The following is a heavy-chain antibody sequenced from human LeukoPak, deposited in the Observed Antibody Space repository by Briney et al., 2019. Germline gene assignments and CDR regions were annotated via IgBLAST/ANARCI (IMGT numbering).Heavy chain of an antibody. CDR2: VYWNDDN. Sequence: SGPTLVNPTQTLTLTCTFSGFSLSDTAVGVNWIRRPPGKALEWLALVYWNDDNKYSPSLRSRLTVTKDSSKNQVVLTMTNMDPVDTATYYCTHSSGWTTDFWGQGILVTVSS. CDR3: THSSGWTTDF. V-gene: IGHV2-5*01. D-gene: IGHD6-19*01. J-gene: IGHJ4*02. CDR1: GFSLSDTAVG.